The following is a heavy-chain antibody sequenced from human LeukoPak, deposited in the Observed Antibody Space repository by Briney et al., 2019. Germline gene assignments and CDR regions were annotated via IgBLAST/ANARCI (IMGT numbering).Heavy chain of an antibody. CDR2: ISGSGGTT. CDR1: GITLSNYG. J-gene: IGHJ4*02. D-gene: IGHD3-22*01. CDR3: AKRGVVIRVILVGFHKEAYYFDS. V-gene: IGHV3-23*01. Sequence: GGSLRLSCAVSGITLSNYGMSWVRQAPGKGLEWVADISGSGGTTKYADSVKGRFTISRDSPKNTLYLQMNSLRAEDTAVYFCAKRGVVIRVILVGFHKEAYYFDSWGQGALVTVSS.